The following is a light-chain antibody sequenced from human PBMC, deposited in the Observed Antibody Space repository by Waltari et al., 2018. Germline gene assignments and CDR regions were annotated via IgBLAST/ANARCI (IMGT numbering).Light chain of an antibody. J-gene: IGLJ3*02. V-gene: IGLV2-14*03. Sequence: QSALTQPAAVSVSPGLSILISCTGRRCDVGFYNYAAWYQQHPGKAPKLMIYDVSHRPSGVSNRFSGSKSGNTASLTISGLQAEDEADYYCSSYTTSSTLVFGGGTKLTVL. CDR2: DVS. CDR1: RCDVGFYNY. CDR3: SSYTTSSTLV.